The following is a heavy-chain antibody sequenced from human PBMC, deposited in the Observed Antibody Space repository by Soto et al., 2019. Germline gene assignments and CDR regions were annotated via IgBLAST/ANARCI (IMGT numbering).Heavy chain of an antibody. CDR3: AKYSYVYGVDV. CDR1: GFTFKNYL. D-gene: IGHD3-10*02. Sequence: EAQLVESGGGLVQPGGSLRLSCVVSGFTFKNYLMHWVRQAPGKGLVWVSLINGDGSNTTYVDSVKGRFTISRDNAKNTLYLQMNSLRVEDTAVYYCAKYSYVYGVDVWGQGTTVNVSS. V-gene: IGHV3-74*01. J-gene: IGHJ6*02. CDR2: INGDGSNT.